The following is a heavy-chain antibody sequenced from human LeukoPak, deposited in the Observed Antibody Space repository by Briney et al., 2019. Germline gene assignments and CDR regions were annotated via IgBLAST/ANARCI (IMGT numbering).Heavy chain of an antibody. CDR1: GFTFSNYA. D-gene: IGHD2-15*01. Sequence: GGSLRLSCAASGFTFSNYAMHWVRQVPGKGLDWVAVISFHGRDKFYADSVKGRLTISRDNSQNTLFVQMNSLRVEDTAVYYCVRQDCSSGSCYLDYWGQGILVTVSS. CDR3: VRQDCSSGSCYLDY. CDR2: ISFHGRDK. V-gene: IGHV3-30*04. J-gene: IGHJ4*02.